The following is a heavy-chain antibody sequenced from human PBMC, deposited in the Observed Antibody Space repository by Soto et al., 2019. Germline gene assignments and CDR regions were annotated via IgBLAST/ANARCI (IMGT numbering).Heavy chain of an antibody. D-gene: IGHD3-10*01. CDR3: ARGITMVRGVIGGMDV. CDR2: ISSSSSYI. Sequence: PGGSLRLSCAASGFTFSSYSMNWVRQAPGKGLEWVSSISSSSSYIYYADSVKGRFTISRDNAKNSLYLQMNSLRAEDTAVYYCARGITMVRGVIGGMDVWGQGTKVTVSS. CDR1: GFTFSSYS. V-gene: IGHV3-21*01. J-gene: IGHJ6*02.